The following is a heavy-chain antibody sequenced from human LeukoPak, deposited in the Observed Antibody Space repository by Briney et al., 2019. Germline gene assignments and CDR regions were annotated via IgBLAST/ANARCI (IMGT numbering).Heavy chain of an antibody. CDR3: ARTALSSGWEDY. J-gene: IGHJ4*02. V-gene: IGHV3-48*04. Sequence: GGSLRLSCAASGFTFSSYSMNWVRQAPGKGLEWVSYISSSSRTIYYADSVKGRFTISRDNAKNSLYLQMNSLRAEDTAVYYCARTALSSGWEDYWGQGTPVTVSS. D-gene: IGHD6-19*01. CDR1: GFTFSSYS. CDR2: ISSSSRTI.